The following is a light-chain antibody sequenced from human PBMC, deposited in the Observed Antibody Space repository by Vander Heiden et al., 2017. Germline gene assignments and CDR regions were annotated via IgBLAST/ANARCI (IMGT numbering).Light chain of an antibody. CDR2: WAS. Sequence: DIVMTQSPDSLAVSLGERATINCKSSQSVLYSSSNKNYLAWYQQKPGQPPKLLIYWASTRESGVPDRFSGSGSGTDFTLTISSLQAEDVAVYYCQQYYSTPPALTFGGGTKVEIK. V-gene: IGKV4-1*01. CDR1: QSVLYSSSNKNY. J-gene: IGKJ4*01. CDR3: QQYYSTPPALT.